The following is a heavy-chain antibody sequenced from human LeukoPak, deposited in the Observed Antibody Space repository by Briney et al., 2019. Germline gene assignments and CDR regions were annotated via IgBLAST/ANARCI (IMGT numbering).Heavy chain of an antibody. CDR3: AREGPGYYGDSGDSDAFDI. J-gene: IGHJ3*02. CDR2: IAFDGSNK. D-gene: IGHD3-10*01. V-gene: IGHV3-30*01. Sequence: GGSLRLSCAASGFTLSNYAIHWVRQAPGKGLEWVAAIAFDGSNKYYVDSVKGRFTISRDNSKNTMYLEMNSLRAEDSGVHFCAREGPGYYGDSGDSDAFDIWGQGTMVTASS. CDR1: GFTLSNYA.